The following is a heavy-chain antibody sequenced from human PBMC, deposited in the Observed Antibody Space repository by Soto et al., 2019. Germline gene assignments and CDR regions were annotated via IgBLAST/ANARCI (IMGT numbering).Heavy chain of an antibody. CDR3: AREVAVAGFDY. CDR1: GYTFTSDY. J-gene: IGHJ4*02. D-gene: IGHD6-19*01. Sequence: ASVKVSVKASGYTFTSDYMHWVRQAPGQGLEWMGIINPSGGSTSYAQKFQGRVTMTRDTSTSTVYMELSSLRSEDTAVYYCAREVAVAGFDYWGQGTLVTVSS. CDR2: INPSGGST. V-gene: IGHV1-46*01.